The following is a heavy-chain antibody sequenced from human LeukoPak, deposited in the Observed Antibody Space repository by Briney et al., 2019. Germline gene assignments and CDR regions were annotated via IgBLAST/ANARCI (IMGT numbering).Heavy chain of an antibody. Sequence: ASVKVSCKASGYTFTEYYMHWVRQAPGQGLEWMGWVNPNSGGANYAENFQGRVTMTRDTSISTAYMELSSLRYDDTALYYCARGQSLNDYWGQGTLVTVSS. CDR3: ARGQSLNDY. CDR2: VNPNSGGA. J-gene: IGHJ4*02. V-gene: IGHV1-2*02. CDR1: GYTFTEYY.